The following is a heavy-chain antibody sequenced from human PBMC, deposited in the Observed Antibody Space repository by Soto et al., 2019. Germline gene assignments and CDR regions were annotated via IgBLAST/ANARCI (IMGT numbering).Heavy chain of an antibody. V-gene: IGHV3-48*02. J-gene: IGHJ6*02. CDR2: ISSSSSTI. D-gene: IGHD3-22*01. Sequence: GGSLRLSCAASGFTFSSYSMNWVRQAPGKGLEWVSYISSSSSTIYYADSVKGRFTISRDNAKNSLYLQMNSLRDEDTAVYYCAGGFVDYYDSSGYYSGGYYYYGMDVWGQGTTVTVSS. CDR3: AGGFVDYYDSSGYYSGGYYYYGMDV. CDR1: GFTFSSYS.